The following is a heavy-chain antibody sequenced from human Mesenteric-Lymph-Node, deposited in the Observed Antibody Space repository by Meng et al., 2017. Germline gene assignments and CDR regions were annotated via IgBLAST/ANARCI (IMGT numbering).Heavy chain of an antibody. Sequence: QVQLQESGPGLVKPSQTLSLTCTVSGGSISSGGYYWSWIRQHPWKGLEWIGYIDYSGSTYYNPTLKSLVTISVDTSKNQFSLKLSSVTAADTAVYYCARASWGSGSPGHFDYWGQGTLVTVSS. CDR2: IDYSGST. D-gene: IGHD3-10*01. CDR1: GGSISSGGYY. V-gene: IGHV4-31*01. J-gene: IGHJ4*02. CDR3: ARASWGSGSPGHFDY.